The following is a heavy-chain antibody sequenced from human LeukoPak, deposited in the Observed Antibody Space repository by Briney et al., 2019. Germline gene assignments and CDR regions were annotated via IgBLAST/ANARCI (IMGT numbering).Heavy chain of an antibody. CDR2: IYSGDNT. D-gene: IGHD6-13*01. CDR3: ASYSSSWEYFDY. V-gene: IGHV3-53*01. CDR1: GFTFSTNA. Sequence: GGSLRLSCLTSGFTFSTNAMSWVRQAPGKGLEWVSVIYSGDNTYYADSVRGRFIVSRDNSKNTLYLQMSSLRAEDTAVYYCASYSSSWEYFDYWGQGTLVTVSS. J-gene: IGHJ4*02.